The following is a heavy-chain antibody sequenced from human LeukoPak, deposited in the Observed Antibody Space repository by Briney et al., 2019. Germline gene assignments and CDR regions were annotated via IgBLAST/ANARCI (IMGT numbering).Heavy chain of an antibody. V-gene: IGHV3-30*02. D-gene: IGHD1-1*01. CDR2: IRYDGSNK. CDR1: GFTFSSYG. CDR3: AKVLMAYNWNDVPDY. J-gene: IGHJ4*02. Sequence: GGSLRLSCAASGFTFSSYGMHWVRQAPGKGLEWVAFIRYDGSNKYYADSVKGRFTISRDNSKNTLYLQMNSLRAEDTAVYYCAKVLMAYNWNDVPDYWGQGTLDTVSS.